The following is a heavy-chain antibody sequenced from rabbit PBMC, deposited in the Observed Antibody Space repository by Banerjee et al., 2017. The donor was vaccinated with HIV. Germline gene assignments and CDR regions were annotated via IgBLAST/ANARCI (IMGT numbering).Heavy chain of an antibody. V-gene: IGHV1S45*01. CDR3: ARGDSSNGSGFDL. Sequence: QEQLKETGGGLVQPGGSLTLSCKASGFDFSSYYMCWVRQAPGKGLEWIGCIYTGSGSTWYASWAKGRFTISKTSSTTVTLEVTSLTAADTASYFCARGDSSNGSGFDLWGPGTLVTVS. CDR1: GFDFSSYY. CDR2: IYTGSGST. J-gene: IGHJ4*01. D-gene: IGHD1-1*01.